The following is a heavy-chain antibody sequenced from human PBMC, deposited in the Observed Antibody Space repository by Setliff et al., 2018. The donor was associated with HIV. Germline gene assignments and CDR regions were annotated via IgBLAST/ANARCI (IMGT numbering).Heavy chain of an antibody. V-gene: IGHV3-7*01. J-gene: IGHJ1*01. D-gene: IGHD6-19*01. CDR2: ISPDTSER. CDR3: AKDGSGWSQH. Sequence: GGSLRLSCSTSGFNFRDSWMSWLRLAPGKGLEWVANISPDTSERYSVDSVRGRFTVSRDNAKSSLYLQMSGLRTEDMAVYYCAKDGSGWSQHWGKGTRVTVSS. CDR1: GFNFRDSW.